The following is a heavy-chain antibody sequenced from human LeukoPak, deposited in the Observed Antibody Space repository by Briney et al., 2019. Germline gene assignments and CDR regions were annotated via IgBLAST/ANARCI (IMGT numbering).Heavy chain of an antibody. Sequence: GSLRLSCAASGFTFSNYGMHWVRQAPGKGLEWAAFISYDGSKKYYADSVKGRFTISRDNSKNTLYLQMNSLRTEDTAVYYCARVISGYYRDHWGQGTLVTVSS. J-gene: IGHJ4*02. CDR1: GFTFSNYG. CDR2: ISYDGSKK. CDR3: ARVISGYYRDH. V-gene: IGHV3-30*03. D-gene: IGHD3-22*01.